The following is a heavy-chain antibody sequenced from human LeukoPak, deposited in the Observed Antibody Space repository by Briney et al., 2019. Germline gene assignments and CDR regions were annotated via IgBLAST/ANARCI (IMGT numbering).Heavy chain of an antibody. CDR2: ISAYNGNT. D-gene: IGHD3-22*01. Sequence: ASVKVSCKASGYTFTSYGISWVRQAPGQGLEWMGWISAYNGNTNYAQKLQGRVTMTTDTSTSTAYVELRSLRSDDTAVYYCARSGAYYYDSSGYYAVGYWGQGTLVTVSS. CDR1: GYTFTSYG. J-gene: IGHJ4*02. V-gene: IGHV1-18*01. CDR3: ARSGAYYYDSSGYYAVGY.